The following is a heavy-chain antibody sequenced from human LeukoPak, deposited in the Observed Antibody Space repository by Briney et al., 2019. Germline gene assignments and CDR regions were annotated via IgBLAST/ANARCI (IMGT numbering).Heavy chain of an antibody. CDR3: AKAHYIHFLDY. CDR1: GFTFTTYV. Sequence: PGGSLRLSCAASGFTFTTYVMSWVRQAPGKGLEWVSAISGSGDSTYYADSVKGRFTISRDNSKNTLYLQVNSLRAEDTAVYYCAKAHYIHFLDYWGQGTLVTVSS. J-gene: IGHJ4*02. V-gene: IGHV3-23*01. CDR2: ISGSGDST. D-gene: IGHD2/OR15-2a*01.